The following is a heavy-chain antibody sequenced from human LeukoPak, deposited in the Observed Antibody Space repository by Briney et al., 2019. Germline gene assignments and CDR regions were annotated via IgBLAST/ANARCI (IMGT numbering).Heavy chain of an antibody. D-gene: IGHD3-16*01. J-gene: IGHJ3*02. CDR1: GYTLTELS. CDR3: ARTVEDFGDRSDAFDI. Sequence: GASVKVSCKVSGYTLTELSMHWVRQAPGKGLEWMGGFDPEDGETIYAQKFQGRVTMTRDTSTSTVYMELSSLRSEDTAVYYCARTVEDFGDRSDAFDIWGQGTMVTVSS. V-gene: IGHV1-24*01. CDR2: FDPEDGET.